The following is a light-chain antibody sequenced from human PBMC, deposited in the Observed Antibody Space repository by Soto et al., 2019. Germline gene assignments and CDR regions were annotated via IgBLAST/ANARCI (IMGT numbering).Light chain of an antibody. CDR2: SNN. J-gene: IGLJ2*01. V-gene: IGLV1-44*01. Sequence: QSVLTQPPPASGTPGQRVTISCSGSSSNIGSNTVNWYQLLPGTAPKLLIYSNNYRPSGVPDRFSGSKSGTSASLAISGLQSEDEADYYCAAWDDSLNGEVFGGGTKVTVL. CDR3: AAWDDSLNGEV. CDR1: SSNIGSNT.